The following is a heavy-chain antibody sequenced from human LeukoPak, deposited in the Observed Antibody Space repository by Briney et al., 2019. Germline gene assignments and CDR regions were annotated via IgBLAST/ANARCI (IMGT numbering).Heavy chain of an antibody. CDR2: IYSGGNT. J-gene: IGHJ2*01. CDR3: ARRVTTGSYFDL. CDR1: GXNVSSSY. Sequence: GGSLRLSCAVSGXNVSSSYMSWVRQAPGKGREWVSFIYSGGNTYYTDSVKGRFTISRDNSKNTLYLQMNSLRAEDTAVYYCARRVTTGSYFDLWGRGTLVTVSS. V-gene: IGHV3-66*01. D-gene: IGHD4-17*01.